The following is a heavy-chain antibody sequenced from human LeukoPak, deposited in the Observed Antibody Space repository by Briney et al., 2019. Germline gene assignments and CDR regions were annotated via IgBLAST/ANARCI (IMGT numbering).Heavy chain of an antibody. Sequence: GGSLRLSCAASGFTVSSNYMSWVRQAPGKGLEWVSVIYCGGSTYYADSVKGRFTISRDNSKNTLYLQMNSLRAEDTAVYYCARVLLDYGDSPFDYWGQGTLVTVSS. CDR3: ARVLLDYGDSPFDY. CDR1: GFTVSSNY. J-gene: IGHJ4*02. D-gene: IGHD4-17*01. V-gene: IGHV3-53*01. CDR2: IYCGGST.